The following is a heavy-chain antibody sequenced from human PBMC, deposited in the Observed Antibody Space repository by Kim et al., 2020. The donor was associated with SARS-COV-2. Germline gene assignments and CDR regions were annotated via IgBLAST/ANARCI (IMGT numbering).Heavy chain of an antibody. Sequence: VKGRFTISRDNSKNSLYLQMNSLRTEDTALYYCAKTPGYGDYVRTSGYFDYWGQGTLVTVSS. D-gene: IGHD4-17*01. CDR3: AKTPGYGDYVRTSGYFDY. V-gene: IGHV3-43*01. J-gene: IGHJ4*02.